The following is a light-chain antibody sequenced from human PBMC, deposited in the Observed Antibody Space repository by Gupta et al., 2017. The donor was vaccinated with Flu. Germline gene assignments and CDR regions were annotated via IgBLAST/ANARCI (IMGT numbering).Light chain of an antibody. CDR1: NIGSKS. Sequence: GRTARITCGGNNIGSKSVHWYQQKPGQAPVLVVYDDSDRPSGIPERFSGSNSENTATLTISRVEAGDEADYYCQVWDSSSDHPELGGGTKLTVL. V-gene: IGLV3-21*02. CDR2: DDS. CDR3: QVWDSSSDHPE. J-gene: IGLJ3*02.